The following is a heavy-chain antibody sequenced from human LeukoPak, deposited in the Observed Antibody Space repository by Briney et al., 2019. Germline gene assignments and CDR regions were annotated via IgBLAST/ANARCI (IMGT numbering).Heavy chain of an antibody. D-gene: IGHD3-10*01. V-gene: IGHV1-69*13. CDR2: IIPIFGTA. J-gene: IGHJ5*02. CDR1: GGTFSIYA. Sequence: SVTVSYKHSGGTFSIYAISWVRLAPGPGLEWLGVIIPIFGTANYAQKFHGRVTITADESTSTAYMELSSLRSEDTAVYYCARYGSGSFKNYWFDPWGQGTLVTVSS. CDR3: ARYGSGSFKNYWFDP.